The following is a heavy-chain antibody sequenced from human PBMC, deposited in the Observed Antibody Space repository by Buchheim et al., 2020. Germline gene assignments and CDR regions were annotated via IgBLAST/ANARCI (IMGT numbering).Heavy chain of an antibody. V-gene: IGHV4-61*01. Sequence: QVQLQESGPGLVKPSETLSLTCTVSGGSVSSGSYYWSWIRQPPGKGLEWIGYIYYSGSTNYNPSLKSRATISVDTSKNQFSLKLSSVTAADTAVYYCARDRRYCSGGSCYYYYYYGMDVWGQGTT. CDR2: IYYSGST. CDR3: ARDRRYCSGGSCYYYYYYGMDV. J-gene: IGHJ6*02. CDR1: GGSVSSGSYY. D-gene: IGHD2-15*01.